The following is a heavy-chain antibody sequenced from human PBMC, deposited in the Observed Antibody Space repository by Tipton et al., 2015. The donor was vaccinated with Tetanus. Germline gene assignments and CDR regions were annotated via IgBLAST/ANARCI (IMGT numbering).Heavy chain of an antibody. CDR3: AREAVRWLQPTGIFDI. Sequence: QLVQSGAEAKTLGASVKVSCKASGYTFTYNYIHWVRQAPGQGLQWMGIINPSDGSTNDARFFQGRVTLTSDTSTGTVFMELSGLRYDDTAVYYCAREAVRWLQPTGIFDIWGQGTVITVS. CDR1: GYTFTYNY. V-gene: IGHV1-46*03. J-gene: IGHJ3*02. D-gene: IGHD5-24*01. CDR2: INPSDGST.